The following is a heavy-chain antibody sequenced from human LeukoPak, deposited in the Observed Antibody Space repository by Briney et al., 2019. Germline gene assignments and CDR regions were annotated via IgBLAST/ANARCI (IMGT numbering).Heavy chain of an antibody. V-gene: IGHV4-34*01. D-gene: IGHD3-10*01. CDR2: INHSGST. Sequence: SETQSLTCAVYGGSFSGYYWSWIRQPPGKGLEWIGEINHSGSTNYSPSLKSRVTISVDTSKNQFSLKLSSMTAADTAVYYCARWITFGELLTRDYWGQGTLVTVSS. CDR3: ARWITFGELLTRDY. J-gene: IGHJ4*02. CDR1: GGSFSGYY.